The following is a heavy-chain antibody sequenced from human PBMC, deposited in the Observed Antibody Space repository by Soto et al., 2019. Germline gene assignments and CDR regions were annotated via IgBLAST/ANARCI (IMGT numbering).Heavy chain of an antibody. J-gene: IGHJ3*02. CDR1: GFTFSSYA. CDR3: AKDRGDDGAFDI. V-gene: IGHV3-23*01. Sequence: PGGCLRLSCAASGFTFSSYAMSWVRQAPGKGLEWVSAISGSGGSTYYADSVKGRFTISRDNSKNTLYLQMNSLRAEDTAVYYCAKDRGDDGAFDIWGQGTMVTVSS. D-gene: IGHD4-17*01. CDR2: ISGSGGST.